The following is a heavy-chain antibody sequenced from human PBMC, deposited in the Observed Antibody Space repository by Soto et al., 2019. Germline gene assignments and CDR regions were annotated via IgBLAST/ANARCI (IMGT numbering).Heavy chain of an antibody. CDR1: GFTFSSYW. CDR2: IKQDGSEK. J-gene: IGHJ4*02. D-gene: IGHD1-7*01. Sequence: EVQLVESGGGLVQPGGSLRLSCAASGFTFSSYWMSWVRQALGKGLEWVANIKQDGSEKYYVDSVKGRFTISRDNAKNSLYLQMNSLRAEDTAVYYCARDDGYNWNYLPGYWGQGTLVTVSS. V-gene: IGHV3-7*01. CDR3: ARDDGYNWNYLPGY.